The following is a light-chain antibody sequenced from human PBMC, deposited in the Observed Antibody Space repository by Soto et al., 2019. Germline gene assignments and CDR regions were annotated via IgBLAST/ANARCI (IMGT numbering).Light chain of an antibody. V-gene: IGKV1-5*01. CDR1: QSISSW. CDR2: DAS. Sequence: DIQMTQSPSTLSASVGDRVTITCRASQSISSWLAWYQQKPGKAPKLLIYDASSLESGVPSRVSGSGSGTEFTLTITSLQPGDFATYYCQQYNSYPWTFGQGTKVDIK. CDR3: QQYNSYPWT. J-gene: IGKJ1*01.